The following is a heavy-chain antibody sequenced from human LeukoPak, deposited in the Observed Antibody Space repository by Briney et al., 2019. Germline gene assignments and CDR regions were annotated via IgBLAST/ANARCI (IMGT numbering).Heavy chain of an antibody. CDR3: AREGFLEWLYPFDYYYYYMDV. CDR2: INHSGST. D-gene: IGHD3-3*01. Sequence: SETLSLTCAVYGGSFSGYYWSWIRQPPGKGLEWIGEINHSGSTNYNPSLKSRVTISVDTSKNQFSLKLSSVTAADTAMYYCAREGFLEWLYPFDYYYYYMDVWGKGTTVTVSS. J-gene: IGHJ6*03. V-gene: IGHV4-34*01. CDR1: GGSFSGYY.